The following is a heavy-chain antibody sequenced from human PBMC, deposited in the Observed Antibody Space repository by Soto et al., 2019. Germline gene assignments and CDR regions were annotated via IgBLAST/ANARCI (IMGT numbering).Heavy chain of an antibody. CDR1: GGTFSSYA. V-gene: IGHV1-69*06. CDR2: LIPILGTA. Sequence: QVQLVQSGAEVKMPGSSVKVSCTSSGGTFSSYAISWGRLAPVQGLVWMGGLIPILGTANYAQKFQGRVTRTADKSTSPAQVDLSSLQSEDTAVYYCSRVANPVVYYYGIDVLGQGTTVTVSS. CDR3: SRVANPVVYYYGIDV. J-gene: IGHJ6*02.